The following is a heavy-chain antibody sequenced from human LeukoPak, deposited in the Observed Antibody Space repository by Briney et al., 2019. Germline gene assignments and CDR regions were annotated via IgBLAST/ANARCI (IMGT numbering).Heavy chain of an antibody. CDR3: ARETLVGTTNYLDN. CDR1: GGSINTDY. V-gene: IGHV4-4*07. CDR2: VYTSGNT. Sequence: TSETLSLTCTVSGGSINTDYWSWIRQPAGRGLEWIGRVYTSGNTKYNASLQSRVTMSIDTSTKQFFLKLSSVTAADTAVYYCARETLVGTTNYLDNWGQGTLVTVSS. J-gene: IGHJ4*02. D-gene: IGHD1-26*01.